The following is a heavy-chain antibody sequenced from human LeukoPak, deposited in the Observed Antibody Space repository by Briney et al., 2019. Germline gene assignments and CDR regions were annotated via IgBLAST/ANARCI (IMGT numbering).Heavy chain of an antibody. D-gene: IGHD3-9*01. V-gene: IGHV1-2*02. CDR2: INPNSGGT. Sequence: WASVKVSCKASGYTFTGYYMHWVRQAPGQGLEWMGWINPNSGGTDYAQKFQGRVTMTRDTSISTAYMELSRLRSDDTAVYYCARDYDILTGHYMDVWGKGTTVTVSS. CDR3: ARDYDILTGHYMDV. CDR1: GYTFTGYY. J-gene: IGHJ6*03.